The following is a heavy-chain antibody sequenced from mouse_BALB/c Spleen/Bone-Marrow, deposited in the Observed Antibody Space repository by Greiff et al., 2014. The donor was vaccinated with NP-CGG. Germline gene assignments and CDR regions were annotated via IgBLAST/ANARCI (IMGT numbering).Heavy chain of an antibody. D-gene: IGHD2-14*01. CDR3: ARLRRYGAMDY. CDR1: GFDFSRYW. V-gene: IGHV4-2*02. CDR2: INPGSSTI. Sequence: VQLKDSGGGLVQPGGSLNLSCAASGFDFSRYWMSWARQAPGKGQEWIGEINPGSSTINYTPSLKDKFIISRDDAKNTLYLQMSKVRSEDTALYYCARLRRYGAMDYWGQGTSVTVSS. J-gene: IGHJ4*01.